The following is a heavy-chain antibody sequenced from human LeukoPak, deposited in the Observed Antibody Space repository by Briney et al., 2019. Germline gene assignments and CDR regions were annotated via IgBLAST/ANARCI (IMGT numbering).Heavy chain of an antibody. CDR3: ARPQSSGSHYFDY. CDR2: ISSSSSYI. Sequence: GGSLRLSCAASGFTFSSYSMNRVRQAPGKGLEWVSSISSSSSYIYYADSVKGRFTISRDNAKNSLYLQMNSLRAEDTAVYYCARPQSSGSHYFDYWGQGTLVTVSS. CDR1: GFTFSSYS. D-gene: IGHD3-10*01. J-gene: IGHJ4*02. V-gene: IGHV3-21*01.